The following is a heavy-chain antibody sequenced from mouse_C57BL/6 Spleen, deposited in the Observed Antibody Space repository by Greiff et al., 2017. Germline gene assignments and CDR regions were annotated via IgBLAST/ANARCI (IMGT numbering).Heavy chain of an antibody. CDR1: GYTFTSYW. Sequence: VQLKQPGAELVMPGASVKLSCKASGYTFTSYWMHWVKQRPGQGLEWIGEIDPSDSYTNYNQKFKGKSTLTVDKSSSTAYMQLSSLTSEDSAVYYCARAITTVANWYFDVWGTGTTVTVSS. CDR2: IDPSDSYT. D-gene: IGHD1-1*01. V-gene: IGHV1-69*01. CDR3: ARAITTVANWYFDV. J-gene: IGHJ1*03.